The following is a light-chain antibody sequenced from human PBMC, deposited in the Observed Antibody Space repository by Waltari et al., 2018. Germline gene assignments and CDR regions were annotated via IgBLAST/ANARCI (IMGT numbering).Light chain of an antibody. Sequence: IVMTQSPATLSVSLGARATLSCRASQNVSNNLAWYQQKPGQTPRLLIYGASIRATGIPARFSGSGSGTEFTLTISSLQSEDFAVYYCHQYNRWPRTFGQGTKVEIK. J-gene: IGKJ1*01. V-gene: IGKV3D-15*01. CDR3: HQYNRWPRT. CDR2: GAS. CDR1: QNVSNN.